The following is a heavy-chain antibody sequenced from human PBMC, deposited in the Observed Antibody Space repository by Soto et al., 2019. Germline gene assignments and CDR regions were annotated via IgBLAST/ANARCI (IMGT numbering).Heavy chain of an antibody. V-gene: IGHV1-8*01. J-gene: IGHJ2*01. CDR3: ARGRRSQQLVGWYFDL. Sequence: GASVKVSCKASGYTFTSYDINWVRQATGQGLEWMGWMNPNSGNTGYAQKFQGRVTMTRNTSISTAYMELSSLRSEDTAVYYCARGRRSQQLVGWYFDLWGRGTLVTVSS. CDR2: MNPNSGNT. CDR1: GYTFTSYD. D-gene: IGHD6-6*01.